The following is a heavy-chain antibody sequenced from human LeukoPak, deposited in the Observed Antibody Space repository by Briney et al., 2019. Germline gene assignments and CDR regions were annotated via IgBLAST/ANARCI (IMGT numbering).Heavy chain of an antibody. CDR3: ARAIYSSSSGDFDY. V-gene: IGHV4-59*01. J-gene: IGHJ4*02. D-gene: IGHD6-6*01. CDR2: IYYSGST. CDR1: GGSISSYY. Sequence: SETLSLTCTVSGGSISSYYWSWIRQPPGKGLEWIGYIYYSGSTNYNPSLKSRVTISVGTSKNQFSLKLSSVTAADTAVYYCARAIYSSSSGDFDYWGQGTLVTVSS.